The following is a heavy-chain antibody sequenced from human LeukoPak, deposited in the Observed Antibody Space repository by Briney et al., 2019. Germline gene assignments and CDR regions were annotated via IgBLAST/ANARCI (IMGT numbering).Heavy chain of an antibody. V-gene: IGHV3-7*04. D-gene: IGHD3-22*01. Sequence: PGGSLRLSCAASAFTFSRFWMSWVRQAPGKGLAWVANIKEDGSEKYYVDSVKGRFTISRDNAKNSLYLQMNSLRAEDTAVYYCARAMIVDYWGQGTLVTVSS. CDR2: IKEDGSEK. CDR3: ARAMIVDY. CDR1: AFTFSRFW. J-gene: IGHJ4*02.